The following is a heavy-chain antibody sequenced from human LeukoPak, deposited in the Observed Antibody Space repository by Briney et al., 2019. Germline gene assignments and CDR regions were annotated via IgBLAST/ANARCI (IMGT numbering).Heavy chain of an antibody. CDR3: ARAAGWLDP. CDR1: GFTFSDYY. D-gene: IGHD6-13*01. CDR2: ISYNGRTI. V-gene: IGHV3-11*01. Sequence: GGSLRLSCAASGFTFSDYYMSWIRQAPGKGLEWISYISYNGRTIHYADSVKGRFIISRDNTKKSLYLQMNSLRVEDTAVYYCARAAGWLDPWGRGTLVTVPS. J-gene: IGHJ5*01.